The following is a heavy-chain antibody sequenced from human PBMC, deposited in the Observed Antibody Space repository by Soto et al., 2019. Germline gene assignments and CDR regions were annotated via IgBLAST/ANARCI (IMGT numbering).Heavy chain of an antibody. Sequence: EVQLLESGGGLVQPGGSLRLSCAASGFTFSSYAMSWVRQAPGKGLEWVSAISGSGGSTYYADSVKGRFTISRDNSKNTLYLHMNSLRAEDTAVYYCARGASSGWYGYYFDYWGQGTLVTVSS. J-gene: IGHJ4*02. D-gene: IGHD6-19*01. CDR1: GFTFSSYA. V-gene: IGHV3-23*01. CDR2: ISGSGGST. CDR3: ARGASSGWYGYYFDY.